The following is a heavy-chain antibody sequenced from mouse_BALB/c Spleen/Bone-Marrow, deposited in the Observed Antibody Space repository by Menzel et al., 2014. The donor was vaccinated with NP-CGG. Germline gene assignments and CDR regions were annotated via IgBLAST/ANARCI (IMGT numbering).Heavy chain of an antibody. J-gene: IGHJ3*01. Sequence: VQLQQSGPELVKPGASVKISYKASGYSFTGYFMNWVKQSHGKSLEWIGRINPYNGDTFYNQKFEGKATLTVDKSSSTAHMELLSLTSEDSAVYYCGGQDGYYGGFAYWGQGTLVTVSA. D-gene: IGHD2-3*01. CDR3: GGQDGYYGGFAY. CDR1: GYSFTGYF. V-gene: IGHV1-37*01. CDR2: INPYNGDT.